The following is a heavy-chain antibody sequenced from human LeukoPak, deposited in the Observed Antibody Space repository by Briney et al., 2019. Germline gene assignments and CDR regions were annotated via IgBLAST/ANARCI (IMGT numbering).Heavy chain of an antibody. CDR3: ARDPSGSGWSLSD. CDR1: GFNFVSDA. Sequence: PGGSLRLSCTASGFNFVSDAMHWVRQAPGKGLEWVAFIWSDGSNDHYADSVKGRFTISRDNSKNTVCLQMNSLRVEDTAVYYCARDPSGSGWSLSDWGQGTPVTVSS. J-gene: IGHJ4*02. CDR2: IWSDGSND. V-gene: IGHV3-33*01. D-gene: IGHD6-19*01.